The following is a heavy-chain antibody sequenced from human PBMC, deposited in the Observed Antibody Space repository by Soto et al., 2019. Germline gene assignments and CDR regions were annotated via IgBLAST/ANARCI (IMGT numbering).Heavy chain of an antibody. Sequence: GGSLRLSCTASGFSFDSYAMTWVRQAPGKGLEWVSAISGFGGDTYYADSVKGRFTVSRDNSKNTLYLQMNSLRAEDTATYYCEKDLATYSSGWYDVYWGQGTLVTVYS. V-gene: IGHV3-23*01. D-gene: IGHD6-19*01. CDR1: GFSFDSYA. J-gene: IGHJ4*02. CDR2: ISGFGGDT. CDR3: EKDLATYSSGWYDVY.